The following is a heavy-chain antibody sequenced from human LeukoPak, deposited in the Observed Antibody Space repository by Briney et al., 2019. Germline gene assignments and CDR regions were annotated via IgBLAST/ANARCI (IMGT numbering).Heavy chain of an antibody. Sequence: PSETLSLTCTVSGGSISSSSYYWGWIRQPPGKGLEWIGSIYYSGSTYYNPSLKSRVTISVDTSKNQFSLKLSSVTAADTAVYYCAREIVVVPAAIDAFDIWGQGTMVTVSS. CDR3: AREIVVVPAAIDAFDI. CDR1: GGSISSSSYY. V-gene: IGHV4-39*07. J-gene: IGHJ3*02. D-gene: IGHD2-2*01. CDR2: IYYSGST.